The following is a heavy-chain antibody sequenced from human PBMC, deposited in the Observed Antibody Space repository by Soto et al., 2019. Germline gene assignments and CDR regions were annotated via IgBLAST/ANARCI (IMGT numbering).Heavy chain of an antibody. CDR3: ARRLFEAVVPADIDYYHGMDV. D-gene: IGHD2-2*01. V-gene: IGHV1-8*01. CDR2: IDPNIGNT. Sequence: SVKDSCKASGYTLTSYAITCVGQSTGQWGERSGWIDPNIGNTGYAQKFQGRVTMTRNTSISTAYMELSSLRSEDTAVYYCARRLFEAVVPADIDYYHGMDVWGKAITVTVSS. CDR1: GYTLTSYA. J-gene: IGHJ6*04.